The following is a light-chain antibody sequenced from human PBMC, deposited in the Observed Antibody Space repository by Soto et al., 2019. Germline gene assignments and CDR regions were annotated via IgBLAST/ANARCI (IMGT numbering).Light chain of an antibody. CDR3: SSYTSSSTPYV. Sequence: QSALTQPASVSGSPGQSITISCTGTSSDVGGYNYVSWYQQHPGEAPKLMIYEVSKRPSGVSNRFSGSKSGNTASLTISGLQAEDEADYYCSSYTSSSTPYVFGTGTKLTVL. V-gene: IGLV2-14*01. CDR1: SSDVGGYNY. J-gene: IGLJ1*01. CDR2: EVS.